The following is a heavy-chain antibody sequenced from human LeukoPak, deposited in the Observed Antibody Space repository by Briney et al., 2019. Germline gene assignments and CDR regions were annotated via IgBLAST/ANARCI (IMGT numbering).Heavy chain of an antibody. Sequence: GRSLRLSCAASGFPFSSYAMHWVRQAPGKGLEWVAVISYDGSNKYYADSVKGRFTISRDNSKNTLYLQMNSLRAEDTAVYYYARRGYTVTTPYYFDYWGQGTLVTVSS. CDR2: ISYDGSNK. D-gene: IGHD4-17*01. CDR1: GFPFSSYA. J-gene: IGHJ4*02. CDR3: ARRGYTVTTPYYFDY. V-gene: IGHV3-30*04.